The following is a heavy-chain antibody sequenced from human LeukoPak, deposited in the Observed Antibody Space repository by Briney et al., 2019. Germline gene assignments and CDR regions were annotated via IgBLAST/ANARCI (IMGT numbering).Heavy chain of an antibody. D-gene: IGHD1-20*01. CDR2: IRNDGTNK. V-gene: IGHV3-30*02. J-gene: IGHJ5*02. CDR3: AKGTSYNWNDGWFDP. CDR1: RFTFSGSG. Sequence: GGSLRLSCAASRFTFSGSGMHWVRQAPGKGLEWVAFIRNDGTNKYYAESVKGRFTISRDNSKNTLYLQMNSLRAEDTAVYYCAKGTSYNWNDGWFDPWGNGILVTVSS.